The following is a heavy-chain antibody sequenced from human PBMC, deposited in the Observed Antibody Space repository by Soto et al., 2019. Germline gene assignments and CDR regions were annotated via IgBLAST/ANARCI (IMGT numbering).Heavy chain of an antibody. CDR1: GFTFSSYG. D-gene: IGHD5-18*01. V-gene: IGHV3-33*01. CDR3: AREGGYSYGWADY. Sequence: QVQLVESGGGVVQPGRSLRLSCAASGFTFSSYGMHWVRQAPGKGLEWVAVIWYDGSNKYYADSVKGRFTISRDNSKNTLYLQMNSLRAEDTAVYYCAREGGYSYGWADYWGPGTLVPVSS. CDR2: IWYDGSNK. J-gene: IGHJ4*02.